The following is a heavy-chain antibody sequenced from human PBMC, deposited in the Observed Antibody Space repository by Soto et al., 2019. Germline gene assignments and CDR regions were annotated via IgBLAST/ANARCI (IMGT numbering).Heavy chain of an antibody. CDR1: GGTFSSYA. Sequence: GASVKVSCKASGGTFSSYAISWVRQAPGQGLEWMGGIIPIFGTANYAQKFQGRVTITADESTSTAYMELSSLRSEDTAVYYCAKNYDYVWGSYWPHGYYYYGMDVWGQGTTVTVSS. CDR2: IIPIFGTA. J-gene: IGHJ6*02. CDR3: AKNYDYVWGSYWPHGYYYYGMDV. D-gene: IGHD3-16*01. V-gene: IGHV1-69*13.